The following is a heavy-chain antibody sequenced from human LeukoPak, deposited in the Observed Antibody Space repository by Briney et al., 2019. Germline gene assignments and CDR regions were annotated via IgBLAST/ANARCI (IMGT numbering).Heavy chain of an antibody. J-gene: IGHJ4*02. V-gene: IGHV3-23*01. D-gene: IGHD3-9*01. CDR1: GFTFSNYA. Sequence: GGSLRLSCAASGFTFSNYAMSWVRQAPGKGLEWVSAIVGSGGSTYYADSVKGRFTISRDNPKNTLYLQMNSLRAEDTAVYYCAKWGDYDILTGYYDSDYWGQGTLVTVSP. CDR2: IVGSGGST. CDR3: AKWGDYDILTGYYDSDY.